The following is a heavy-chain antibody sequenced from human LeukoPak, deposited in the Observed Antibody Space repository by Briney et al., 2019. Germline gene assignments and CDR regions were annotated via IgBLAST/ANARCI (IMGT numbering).Heavy chain of an antibody. Sequence: SETLSLTCTVSGGSISSYYWSWIRQPPGKGLEWIGYIYYSGSTTYNPSLKSRVTISVDTSKNQFSLKLSSVTAADTAVYYCARGPVSRSSGWSRYAFDIWGQGTMVTVSS. CDR2: IYYSGST. CDR3: ARGPVSRSSGWSRYAFDI. V-gene: IGHV4-59*01. J-gene: IGHJ3*02. CDR1: GGSISSYY. D-gene: IGHD6-19*01.